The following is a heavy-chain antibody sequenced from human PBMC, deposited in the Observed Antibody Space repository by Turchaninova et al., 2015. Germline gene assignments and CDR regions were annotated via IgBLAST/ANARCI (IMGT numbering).Heavy chain of an antibody. Sequence: QVQLQESGPGLLKPSQTLSLTCTVTGGSISSGGYYWSWIRQLPGKGLEWLGYIRFSGTASSNPSLKSRIIISEDTSLNRFSLPLRSAPAADTAIYDWARVAPADSFFAMDVWGPGTTVTVSS. CDR3: ARVAPADSFFAMDV. V-gene: IGHV4-31*03. J-gene: IGHJ6*02. CDR1: GGSISSGGYY. CDR2: IRFSGTA.